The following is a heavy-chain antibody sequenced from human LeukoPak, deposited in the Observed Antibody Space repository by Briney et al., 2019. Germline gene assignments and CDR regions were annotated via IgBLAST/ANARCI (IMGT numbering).Heavy chain of an antibody. Sequence: ASVKVSCKTSGYTFTDYYMHWVRQAPGQGLEWMGRINPTSGGAIYAQMFQGRVTMTRDTSITTAYMELSRLRSDDTAVYYCARYCSSTSCYTYFDYWGQGTLVTVSS. V-gene: IGHV1-2*06. D-gene: IGHD2-2*02. CDR2: INPTSGGA. CDR3: ARYCSSTSCYTYFDY. J-gene: IGHJ4*02. CDR1: GYTFTDYY.